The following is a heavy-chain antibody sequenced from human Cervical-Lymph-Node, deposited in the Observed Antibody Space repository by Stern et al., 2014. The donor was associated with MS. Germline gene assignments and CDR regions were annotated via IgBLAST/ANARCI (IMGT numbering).Heavy chain of an antibody. CDR1: GFTFSSSG. J-gene: IGHJ1*01. Sequence: VQLVESGGGVVQPGRSLRLSCAASGFTFSSSGMHWVRQAHGKGLEWMAIIYYDGSNRYYADSVKGRFTISRDNSKNTLYLQMNSLRAEDTAVYYCAREGGNTAEYFQHWGQGTLVTVSS. CDR2: IYYDGSNR. V-gene: IGHV3-33*01. CDR3: AREGGNTAEYFQH. D-gene: IGHD4-23*01.